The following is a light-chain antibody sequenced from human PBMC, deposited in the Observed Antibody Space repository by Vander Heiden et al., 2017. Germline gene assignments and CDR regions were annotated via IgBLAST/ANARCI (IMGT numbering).Light chain of an antibody. CDR2: WAS. Sequence: DIVMTQSPDSLAVSLGERATINCKSSQSVLYSSNNKNYLAWYQQKSGQPPKLLIYWASTRESGVPDRFSGSGSGTDFTLTISSLQAEDVAVYYCQQYYSTPRTFGQWTKVEIK. CDR3: QQYYSTPRT. J-gene: IGKJ1*01. V-gene: IGKV4-1*01. CDR1: QSVLYSSNNKNY.